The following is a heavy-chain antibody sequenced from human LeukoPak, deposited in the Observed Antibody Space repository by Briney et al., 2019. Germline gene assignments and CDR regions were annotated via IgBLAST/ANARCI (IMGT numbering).Heavy chain of an antibody. CDR2: IYYSGST. D-gene: IGHD3-22*01. Sequence: PSETLSLTCTVSGGSIGSSSYYWGWIRQPPGKGLEWIGSIYYSGSTYYNPSLKSRVTISVDTSKNQFSLKLSSVTAADTAVYYCARQGRLLLQYYFDYWGQGTLVTVSS. CDR3: ARQGRLLLQYYFDY. CDR1: GGSIGSSSYY. J-gene: IGHJ4*02. V-gene: IGHV4-39*01.